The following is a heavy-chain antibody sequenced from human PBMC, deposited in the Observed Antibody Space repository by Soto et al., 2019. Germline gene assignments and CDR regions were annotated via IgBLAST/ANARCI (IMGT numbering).Heavy chain of an antibody. CDR1: GGTFSSYA. CDR2: IIPIFGTA. Sequence: EASVKVSCKASGGTFSSYAISWVRQAPGQGLEWMGGIIPIFGTANYAQKFQGRVTITADESTSTAYMELSSLRSEDTAVYYCARDDCSGGSCYNNYWGQGTLVTVSS. V-gene: IGHV1-69*13. D-gene: IGHD2-15*01. J-gene: IGHJ4*02. CDR3: ARDDCSGGSCYNNY.